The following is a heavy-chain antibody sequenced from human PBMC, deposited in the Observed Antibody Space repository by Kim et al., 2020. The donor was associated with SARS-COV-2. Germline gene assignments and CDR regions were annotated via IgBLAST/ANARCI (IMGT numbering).Heavy chain of an antibody. V-gene: IGHV3-13*01. J-gene: IGHJ4*02. CDR1: GFTISTYD. Sequence: GGSLRLSCAASGFTISTYDMHWVRQATGKGLEWVSVIGAAGDTHYPASVKGRFTISRESAENSLYLQMDSLRVEDTAVYYCVRFLPGTGTTGGYFDYWGQGTLVTVSS. CDR2: IGAAGDT. D-gene: IGHD1-7*01. CDR3: VRFLPGTGTTGGYFDY.